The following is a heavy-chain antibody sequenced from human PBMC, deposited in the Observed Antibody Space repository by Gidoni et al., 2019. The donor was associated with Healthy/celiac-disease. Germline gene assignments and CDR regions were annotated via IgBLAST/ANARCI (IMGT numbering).Heavy chain of an antibody. CDR3: AGPSGS. Sequence: QEQLQESGPGLVKPSQTLSRPGTGSGGSISSGSDYWSWICQPAGKVLEGIGLIDTSRITNYNPALTSRVTMSVDTSKNQFSLKLSSVTAADTAVYYCAGPSGSWGQGTLVTVSS. V-gene: IGHV4-61*02. D-gene: IGHD1-26*01. J-gene: IGHJ4*02. CDR2: IDTSRIT. CDR1: GGSISSGSDY.